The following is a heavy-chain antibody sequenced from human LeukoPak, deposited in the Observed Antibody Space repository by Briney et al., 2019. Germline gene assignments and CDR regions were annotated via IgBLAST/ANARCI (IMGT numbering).Heavy chain of an antibody. D-gene: IGHD3-22*01. V-gene: IGHV3-48*04. CDR1: GFTFSSYS. Sequence: PGGSLRLSCAASGFTFSSYSMNWVRQAPGKGLEWVSYISSSSSTIYYAGSVQGRFTISRDNAKNSLYLQMNSLRAEDTAVYYCARGLFGSHYYESSVGNWLDPWGQGTLVTVSS. CDR3: ARGLFGSHYYESSVGNWLDP. CDR2: ISSSSSTI. J-gene: IGHJ5*02.